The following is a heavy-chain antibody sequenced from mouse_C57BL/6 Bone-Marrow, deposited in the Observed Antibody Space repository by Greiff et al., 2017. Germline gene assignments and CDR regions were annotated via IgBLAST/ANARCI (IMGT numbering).Heavy chain of an antibody. CDR3: TRGGSSYDWFAY. Sequence: VQLQQSGTVLARPGASVKMSCKTSGYTFTSYWMHWVKQRPGQGLEWIGAIYPGNSDTSYNQKFKGKAKLTAVTSASTAYMELSSLTNEDSEVYYRTRGGSSYDWFAYWGQGNLVTVSA. J-gene: IGHJ3*01. CDR1: GYTFTSYW. V-gene: IGHV1-5*01. D-gene: IGHD1-1*01. CDR2: IYPGNSDT.